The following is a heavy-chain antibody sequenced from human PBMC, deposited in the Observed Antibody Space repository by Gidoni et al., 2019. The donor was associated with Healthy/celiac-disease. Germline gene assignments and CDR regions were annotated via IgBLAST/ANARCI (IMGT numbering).Heavy chain of an antibody. D-gene: IGHD2-2*01. V-gene: IGHV5-10-1*01. J-gene: IGHJ6*02. CDR3: ARHTGYCSSTSCHKDYYYYGMDV. Sequence: EVQLVQSGAEVKKPGESLSISCKVSGYSFTSSWIICVAQMPGKGLEWMGRIDPSDSYTNYSPSFQGHVTISADKSISTAYLQWSSLKASDTAMYYCARHTGYCSSTSCHKDYYYYGMDVWGQGTTVTVSS. CDR1: GYSFTSSW. CDR2: IDPSDSYT.